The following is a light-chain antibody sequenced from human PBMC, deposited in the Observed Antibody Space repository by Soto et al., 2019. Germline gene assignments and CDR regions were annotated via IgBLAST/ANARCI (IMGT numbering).Light chain of an antibody. J-gene: IGKJ5*01. CDR2: KVS. V-gene: IGKV2-30*02. CDR3: MQGTNWPIT. CDR1: QSLVHSDGIAY. Sequence: DVVMTQSPLSLPVTLGQPASISCRSNQSLVHSDGIAYFSWFQQRPGRSPRRLIYKVSNRDSGVPARFSGSGSGTDFALKLSRVEAEDVGVYYCMQGTNWPITFGQGTRLAIK.